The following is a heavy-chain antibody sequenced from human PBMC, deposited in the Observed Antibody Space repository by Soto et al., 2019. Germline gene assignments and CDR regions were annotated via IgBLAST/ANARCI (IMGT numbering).Heavy chain of an antibody. V-gene: IGHV3-23*01. Sequence: GGSLRLSSGASGLTFSSHALSRVRTAPGKGLEWVSAISGSGGSTYYADSVKGRFTISRDNSKNTLYLHMNSLRAEDTALYFCAKGVSGWYWRFDSWGQGTLVTFSS. CDR2: ISGSGGST. CDR3: AKGVSGWYWRFDS. D-gene: IGHD6-19*01. CDR1: GLTFSSHA. J-gene: IGHJ4*02.